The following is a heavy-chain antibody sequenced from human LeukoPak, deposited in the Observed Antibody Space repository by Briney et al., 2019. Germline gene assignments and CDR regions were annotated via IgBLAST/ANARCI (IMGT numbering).Heavy chain of an antibody. CDR2: MNPKSGDT. J-gene: IGHJ4*02. CDR3: ARVWGAIDY. V-gene: IGHV1-8*01. Sequence: ASVKVSCKTSGYTFTNYDINWVRQAAGQGLEWMGWMNPKSGDTDSAQRFQGRVIMTRDTSISTAYMELSSLRSEDTAVYYCARVWGAIDYWGQGTLVTVSS. CDR1: GYTFTNYD. D-gene: IGHD1-26*01.